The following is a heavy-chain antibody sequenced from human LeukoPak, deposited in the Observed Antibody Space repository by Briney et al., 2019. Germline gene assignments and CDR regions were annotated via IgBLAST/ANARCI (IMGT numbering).Heavy chain of an antibody. CDR1: GFTLSSYA. Sequence: PGRSLRLACAAAGFTLSSYAMSWVRQVPGKGREWVSTISSSGGSTYYADYVKDRFTISRDKSKNTLYLQMKSLRAEDTAVYDCAKPSSRWRPPDYWGQGTLVTVSS. D-gene: IGHD6-13*01. CDR2: ISSSGGST. V-gene: IGHV3-23*01. J-gene: IGHJ4*02. CDR3: AKPSSRWRPPDY.